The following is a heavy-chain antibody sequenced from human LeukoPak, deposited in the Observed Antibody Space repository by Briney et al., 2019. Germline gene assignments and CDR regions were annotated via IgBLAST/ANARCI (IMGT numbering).Heavy chain of an antibody. Sequence: ASVKVSCKASGYIFTKYVVHWVRQAPGQRPEWMGWIKAGNGDIKYSQNFQDRLTITRDTFASTVYMELSSLTSEDTALYYCARDDCGDTCYPGGYWGQGTLVTVSS. CDR3: ARDDCGDTCYPGGY. D-gene: IGHD2-21*01. CDR2: IKAGNGDI. CDR1: GYIFTKYV. V-gene: IGHV1-3*01. J-gene: IGHJ4*02.